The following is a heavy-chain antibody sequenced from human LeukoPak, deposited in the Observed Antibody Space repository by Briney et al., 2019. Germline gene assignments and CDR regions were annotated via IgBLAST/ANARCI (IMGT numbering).Heavy chain of an antibody. D-gene: IGHD1-26*01. J-gene: IGHJ4*02. CDR2: IYHTGTT. CDR3: ASVSVWELATHPGGSFDY. V-gene: IGHV4-30-4*01. CDR1: GGLISRIEYY. Sequence: PSETQSLTCTVSGGLISRIEYYWSWIRQSPVKGLEWLGHIYHTGTTLYSPHLNNRLTVSVDSSRNQFSLTLNSVTAADTAVYYCASVSVWELATHPGGSFDYWGRGILVTVSS.